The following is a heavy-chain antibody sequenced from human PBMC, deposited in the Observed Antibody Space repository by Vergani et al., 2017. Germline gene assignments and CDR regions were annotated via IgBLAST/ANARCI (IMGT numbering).Heavy chain of an antibody. Sequence: EVQLVESGGGLVKPGGSLRLSCAASGFTFSSYSMNWVRQAPGKGLEWVSSISSSSSYIYYADSVKGRFTISRDNAKNSLYLQMNSLRAEDTAVYYCARSAIFGGVIYGYMDVWGKGTTVTVSS. J-gene: IGHJ6*03. CDR3: ARSAIFGGVIYGYMDV. V-gene: IGHV3-21*01. CDR2: ISSSSSYI. D-gene: IGHD3-3*01. CDR1: GFTFSSYS.